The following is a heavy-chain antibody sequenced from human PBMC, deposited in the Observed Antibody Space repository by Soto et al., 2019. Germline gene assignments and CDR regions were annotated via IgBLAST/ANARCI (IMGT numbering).Heavy chain of an antibody. CDR2: ISAYNTNT. Sequence: QVQLVQSGAEVKKPGASVKVSCKTSGYTFTSCHISWVRQGTGQGLEWMGWISAYNTNTNYAQKFQGRVTMTTDTLTSTAYMELRSLRSDDTAVYYCARDTPPTDYWGQGTLVTVSS. J-gene: IGHJ4*02. CDR1: GYTFTSCH. V-gene: IGHV1-18*01. CDR3: ARDTPPTDY.